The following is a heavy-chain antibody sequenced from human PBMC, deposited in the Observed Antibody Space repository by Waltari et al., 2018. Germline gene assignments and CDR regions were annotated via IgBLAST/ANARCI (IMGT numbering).Heavy chain of an antibody. D-gene: IGHD3-10*01. CDR2: IKQDGSEK. Sequence: EVQLVESGGGLVQPGGSLRLSCAASGFTFSSYWMSWVRQAPGKWLEWVANIKQDGSEKYYVDSVKGRFTISRDNAKNSLYLQMNSLRAEDTAVYYCARDWKGARGSAWFGECIDYWGQGTLVTVSS. CDR3: ARDWKGARGSAWFGECIDY. CDR1: GFTFSSYW. V-gene: IGHV3-7*01. J-gene: IGHJ4*02.